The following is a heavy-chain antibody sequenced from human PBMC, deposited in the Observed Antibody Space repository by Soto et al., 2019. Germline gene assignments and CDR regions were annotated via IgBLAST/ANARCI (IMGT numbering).Heavy chain of an antibody. V-gene: IGHV1-69*09. CDR1: GGTFVRHV. D-gene: IGHD2-2*01. Sequence: QVQLVQSGAEVKKPESSVKVSCKTSGGTFVRHVISWVRQAPGQGPEWMGKINPLSGISNYAQKFQDRVTCAAYTDSSTAYMEMSSLRSDDTAVYYCATPACAATWCSPAHDLDHWGQGTLVTVSS. CDR2: INPLSGIS. CDR3: ATPACAATWCSPAHDLDH. J-gene: IGHJ4*02.